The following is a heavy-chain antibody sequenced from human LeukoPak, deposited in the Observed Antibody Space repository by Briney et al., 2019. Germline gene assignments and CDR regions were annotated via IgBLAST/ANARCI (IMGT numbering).Heavy chain of an antibody. CDR2: INPNSGGT. V-gene: IGHV1-2*02. D-gene: IGHD6-25*01. Sequence: GASVKVSCKASGYTFTGYYMHWVRQAPGQGLEWMGWINPNSGGTNYAQKFQGRVTMTRDTSISTAYMELSRLRSDDTAVYYCASAEPPGGSGDAGYYYYMDVWGQGTMVTVSS. J-gene: IGHJ6*03. CDR1: GYTFTGYY. CDR3: ASAEPPGGSGDAGYYYYMDV.